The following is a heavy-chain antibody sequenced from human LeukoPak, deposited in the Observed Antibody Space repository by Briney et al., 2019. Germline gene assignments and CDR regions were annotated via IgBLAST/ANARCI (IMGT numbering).Heavy chain of an antibody. Sequence: GGSLRLSCAASGFTFSSYAMGWVRQAPGKGLEWVSAISGSGGSTYYADSVKGRFTISRDNSKNTLYLQMNSLRAEDTAVYYCARRGYYYDSSGFDYWGQGTLVTVSS. CDR1: GFTFSSYA. V-gene: IGHV3-23*01. CDR3: ARRGYYYDSSGFDY. J-gene: IGHJ4*02. D-gene: IGHD3-22*01. CDR2: ISGSGGST.